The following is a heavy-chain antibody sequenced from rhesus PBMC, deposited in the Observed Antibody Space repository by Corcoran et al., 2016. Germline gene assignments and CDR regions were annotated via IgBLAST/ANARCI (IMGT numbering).Heavy chain of an antibody. CDR1: GYSISSVYY. J-gene: IGHJ2*01. V-gene: IGHV4S14*01. D-gene: IGHD5-42*01. Sequence: QVQLQESGPGLVKPSETLSLTCAVSGYSISSVYYWGWIRQPPGQGLEWLGSMYGRGGLNYLNPALKGGVTLSVDTSKNQFSLELSSVTAADTAVDYCARVGSSWSEWDTVGTEWYFDLWGPGTPITISS. CDR3: ARVGSSWSEWDTVGTEWYFDL. CDR2: MYGRGGLN.